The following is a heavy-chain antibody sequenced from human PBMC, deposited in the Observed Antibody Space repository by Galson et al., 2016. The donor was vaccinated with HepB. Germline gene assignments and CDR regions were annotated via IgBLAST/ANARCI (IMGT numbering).Heavy chain of an antibody. CDR2: ITGSGGST. D-gene: IGHD5-24*01. J-gene: IGHJ6*03. V-gene: IGHV3-23*01. CDR1: GFTFSDYY. Sequence: SLRLSCAASGFTFSDYYMSWIRQAPGKGLEWVSAITGSGGSTYYVESVKGRFTISRDSSKNTVYLEMNSLRAEDTAVYYCAKNPELNYYYYYMDVWGKGTPVTVSS. CDR3: AKNPELNYYYYYMDV.